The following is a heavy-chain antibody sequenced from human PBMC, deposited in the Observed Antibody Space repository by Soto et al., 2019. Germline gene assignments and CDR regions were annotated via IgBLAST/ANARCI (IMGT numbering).Heavy chain of an antibody. J-gene: IGHJ4*02. V-gene: IGHV4-39*01. CDR3: ASHGRFYYFDY. Sequence: PSETLSLTCTVSGGSISSSSYYWGWIRQPPGKGLEWIGSIYYSGSTYYNPSLKSRVTISVDTSKNQFSLKLSSVTAADTAVYYCASHGRFYYFDYWGQRTPVTVSS. CDR2: IYYSGST. D-gene: IGHD4-17*01. CDR1: GGSISSSSYY.